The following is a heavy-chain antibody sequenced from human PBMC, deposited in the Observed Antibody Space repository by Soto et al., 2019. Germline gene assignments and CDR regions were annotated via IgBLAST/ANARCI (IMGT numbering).Heavy chain of an antibody. J-gene: IGHJ6*02. V-gene: IGHV4-39*01. Sequence: QPQLQESGPGLVKPSETLSLTCIVSGVSISSTTYYWGWIRQTPGKGLEWIGSIYYNGNTYYNPSHKSRVTISLDTSKNHFSLKLTSVIAADTSVFYCARHGAGADEYYYGMDVWGQGTTVTVSS. CDR1: GVSISSTTYY. D-gene: IGHD6-13*01. CDR2: IYYNGNT. CDR3: ARHGAGADEYYYGMDV.